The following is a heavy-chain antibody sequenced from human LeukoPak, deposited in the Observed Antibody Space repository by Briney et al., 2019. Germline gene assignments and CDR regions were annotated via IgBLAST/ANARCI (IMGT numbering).Heavy chain of an antibody. CDR3: ARAIEGAYDL. CDR2: INRDGSDK. J-gene: IGHJ4*02. Sequence: GGSLRLSCAASGFTFSNYWMTWVRQAPGKGLEWVANINRDGSDKYYMASVQGRFTISRDNAKNSLFLQMNSLRVEDTAVYFCARAIEGAYDLWGQGTLVTVSS. CDR1: GFTFSNYW. D-gene: IGHD5-12*01. V-gene: IGHV3-7*04.